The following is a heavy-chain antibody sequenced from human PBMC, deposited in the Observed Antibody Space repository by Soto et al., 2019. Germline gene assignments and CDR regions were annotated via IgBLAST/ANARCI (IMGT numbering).Heavy chain of an antibody. CDR2: IIPIFGTA. CDR3: AINTYYYDSSGYQNDY. V-gene: IGHV1-69*13. J-gene: IGHJ4*02. CDR1: GGTFSSYA. D-gene: IGHD3-22*01. Sequence: GPSVKVSCKASGGTFSSYAISWVRQAPGQGLEWMGGIIPIFGTANYAQKFQGRVTITADESTSTAYMELSSLRSEDTAVYYCAINTYYYDSSGYQNDYWGQGTPVTVSS.